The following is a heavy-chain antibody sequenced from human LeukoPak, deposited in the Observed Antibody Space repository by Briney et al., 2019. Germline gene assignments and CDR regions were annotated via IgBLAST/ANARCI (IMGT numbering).Heavy chain of an antibody. Sequence: GGSLRLSCEASGFTFSDYWMTWVRQAPGKGLEWVASIKQDGSETHYVDSVKGRFTISRDNAKNSLYLQMNSLRAEDTAVYYCARWGVGDYWGQGTLVTVSS. D-gene: IGHD1-26*01. V-gene: IGHV3-7*01. CDR3: ARWGVGDY. CDR1: GFTFSDYW. CDR2: IKQDGSET. J-gene: IGHJ4*02.